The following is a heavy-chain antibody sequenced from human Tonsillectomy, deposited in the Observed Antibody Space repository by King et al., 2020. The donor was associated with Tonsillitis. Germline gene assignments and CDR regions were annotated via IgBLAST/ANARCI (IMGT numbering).Heavy chain of an antibody. CDR2: ISWNGSTK. CDR1: GFTFDNYP. CDR3: ARGRRRAPDAFDF. J-gene: IGHJ3*01. D-gene: IGHD5-12*01. V-gene: IGHV3-9*01. Sequence: VQLVESGGGLVQPGGSLRLSCAASGFTFDNYPMRWVRQTPGKGLEWVSGISWNGSTKGYADSVKGRFTISRDNAKNSLYLQMNSLRSADTALYYCARGRRRAPDAFDFWGQGTMVTVSS.